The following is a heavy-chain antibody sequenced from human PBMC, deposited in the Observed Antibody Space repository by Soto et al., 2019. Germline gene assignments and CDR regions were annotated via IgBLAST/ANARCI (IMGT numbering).Heavy chain of an antibody. CDR2: IYYDGSNE. D-gene: IGHD2-15*01. Sequence: ESGGGVVQPGRSLRLSCAASEFTFSNFGMHWVRQAPGKGLEWVAVIYYDGSNEYYADSVKGRFTISRDNSKNTLYLQMNSLRAEDTAVYYCARVDVVVAADAFDIWGQGTMVTSLQ. CDR3: ARVDVVVAADAFDI. CDR1: EFTFSNFG. V-gene: IGHV3-33*01. J-gene: IGHJ3*02.